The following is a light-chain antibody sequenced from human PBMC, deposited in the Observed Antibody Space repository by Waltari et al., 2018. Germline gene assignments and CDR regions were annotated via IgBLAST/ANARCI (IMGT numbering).Light chain of an antibody. CDR3: SSYSDSSTLVV. Sequence: QSALTQPASVSGSPGPSITMSCTGTSSDLGTYNYVSWYQQHPGKAPKLRIYDGSNRPSGVSNRFSCSKSGITASLTISGLRAEDEADYYCSSYSDSSTLVVFGGGTKLTVL. CDR1: SSDLGTYNY. V-gene: IGLV2-14*03. J-gene: IGLJ3*02. CDR2: DGS.